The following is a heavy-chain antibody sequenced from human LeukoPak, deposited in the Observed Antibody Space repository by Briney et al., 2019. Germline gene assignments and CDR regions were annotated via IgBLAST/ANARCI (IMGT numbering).Heavy chain of an antibody. CDR2: ISSSGSTI. CDR3: ARALGYCDS. J-gene: IGHJ5*01. Sequence: QPGGSLRLSCAASGFTFSSYEMNWVRQAPGKGLEWVSYISSSGSTIYYADSVKGRFTISRDNAKNSLYLQMNSLRAEDTAVYYCARALGYCDSWGQGTLVTVSS. CDR1: GFTFSSYE. V-gene: IGHV3-48*03. D-gene: IGHD2-15*01.